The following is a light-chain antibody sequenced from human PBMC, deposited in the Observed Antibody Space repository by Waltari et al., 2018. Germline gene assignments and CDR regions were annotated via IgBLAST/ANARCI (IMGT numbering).Light chain of an antibody. CDR2: GNT. J-gene: IGLJ3*02. Sequence: QSVLTQPPSMSGAPGQKVTIPCTGGSSNFGAGYDVHWYQQFPGAAPKLRIFGNTNRASGVPGRFSGSKSGTSASLAIAGLQSEDEAVYYCQSFDSSLSASVFGGGTKLTVL. CDR1: SSNFGAGYD. CDR3: QSFDSSLSASV. V-gene: IGLV1-40*01.